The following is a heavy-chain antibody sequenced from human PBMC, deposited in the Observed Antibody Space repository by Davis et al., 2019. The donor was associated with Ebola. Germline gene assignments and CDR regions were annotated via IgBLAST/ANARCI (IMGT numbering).Heavy chain of an antibody. Sequence: SETLSLTCTVSGGSISSYYWSWIRQPPGKGLEWIGYIYYSGSTNYNPSLKSRVTISVDTSKNQFSLKLSSVTAADTAVYYCARGGKHYIWGSYRLHLENDAFDICGQGTMVTVSS. CDR2: IYYSGST. V-gene: IGHV4-59*12. CDR3: ARGGKHYIWGSYRLHLENDAFDI. J-gene: IGHJ3*02. D-gene: IGHD3-16*02. CDR1: GGSISSYY.